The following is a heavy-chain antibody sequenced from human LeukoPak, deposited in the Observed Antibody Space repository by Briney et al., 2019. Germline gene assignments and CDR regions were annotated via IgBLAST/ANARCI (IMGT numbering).Heavy chain of an antibody. V-gene: IGHV3-21*01. Sequence: GGSLRLSCAASGFTFSRYSTNWVRQAPGKGLEWVSSMSVSSGLIYYAESVKGRFTVSRDNAKNSLYLQMNSLRADDTAVYYCAREFEYSASGAGYWGQGTLVTVSS. D-gene: IGHD6-6*01. CDR1: GFTFSRYS. J-gene: IGHJ4*02. CDR2: MSVSSGLI. CDR3: AREFEYSASGAGY.